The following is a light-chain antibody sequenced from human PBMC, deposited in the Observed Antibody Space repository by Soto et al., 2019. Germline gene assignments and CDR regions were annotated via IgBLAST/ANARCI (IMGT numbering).Light chain of an antibody. Sequence: QSALTQPPSASGSPGQSVTISCSGTKNDIGVYDFVSWYQHHPGKAPRLIIYEVVQRPSGVPDRFSGSKSGSTASLTISGLQAEDEADYYCCAFAYSRVVFGGGTKLTVL. CDR2: EVV. CDR1: KNDIGVYDF. CDR3: CAFAYSRVV. J-gene: IGLJ3*02. V-gene: IGLV2-8*01.